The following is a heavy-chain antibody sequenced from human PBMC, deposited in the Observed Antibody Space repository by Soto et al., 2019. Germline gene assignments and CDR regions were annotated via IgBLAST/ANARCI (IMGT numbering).Heavy chain of an antibody. CDR1: GYTFTSYD. Sequence: GASLKVSCKASGYTFTSYDSNWVRQATGQGLEWMGWMNPNSGNTGYAQKFQGRVTMTRNTSISTAYMELSSLRSEDTAVYYCARGDFWSGYPTDYWGQGTLVTVSS. D-gene: IGHD3-3*01. J-gene: IGHJ4*02. CDR3: ARGDFWSGYPTDY. CDR2: MNPNSGNT. V-gene: IGHV1-8*01.